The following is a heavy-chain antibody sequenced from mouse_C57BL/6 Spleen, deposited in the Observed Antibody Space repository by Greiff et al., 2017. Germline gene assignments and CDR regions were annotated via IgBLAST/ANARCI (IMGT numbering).Heavy chain of an antibody. Sequence: EVQLVESGGGLVKPGGSLKLSCAASGFTFSSYAMSWVRQSPEKRLEWVATISDGGSYTYYTDNVQGRFTISRDNAKNNLYLKMSNLKSEDTARYYCARDGNYNFWCFDVWGTGTTVTVSS. CDR3: ARDGNYNFWCFDV. CDR1: GFTFSSYA. J-gene: IGHJ1*03. CDR2: ISDGGSYT. D-gene: IGHD2-1*01. V-gene: IGHV5-4*01.